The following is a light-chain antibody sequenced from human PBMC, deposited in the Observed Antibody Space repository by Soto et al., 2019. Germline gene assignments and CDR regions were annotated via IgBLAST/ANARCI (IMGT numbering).Light chain of an antibody. J-gene: IGKJ4*01. CDR2: WAS. V-gene: IGKV4-1*01. Sequence: DIVMTQSPDSLAVSLGERATINCKSSQSVLYSSNNKNYLAWYQQKPGQPPKLLIYWASTRESGVPDRFSGSGSGTDFTLTISSLQAEDVAVYYCQQYYSVLPLTFGGGTKVEI. CDR3: QQYYSVLPLT. CDR1: QSVLYSSNNKNY.